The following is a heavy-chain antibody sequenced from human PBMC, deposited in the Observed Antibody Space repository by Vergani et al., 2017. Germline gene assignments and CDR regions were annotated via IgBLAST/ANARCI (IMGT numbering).Heavy chain of an antibody. V-gene: IGHV3-33*01. D-gene: IGHD2-21*01. CDR1: GFTFSTYA. Sequence: QVQLVESAGGVVQPGRSLRLSCTSSGFTFSTYAMHWVRQAPGKGLEWVAIIYYDGSKKYYADSVKGRFTISRDNSRNTLDLLMSSLRAEDTAIYYCVREGSYCGSTTCRNPSYVYYYHMDVWGEG. CDR3: VREGSYCGSTTCRNPSYVYYYHMDV. CDR2: IYYDGSKK. J-gene: IGHJ6*03.